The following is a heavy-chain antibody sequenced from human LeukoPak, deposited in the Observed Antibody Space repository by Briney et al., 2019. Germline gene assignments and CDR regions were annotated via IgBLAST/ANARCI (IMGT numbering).Heavy chain of an antibody. V-gene: IGHV3-23*01. Sequence: GGSLRLSCAASGFTFSSYAMSWVRQAPGKGLEWVSAISGSGGSTYYADSVKGRFTISRDNSKNTLYLQMNSLRAEDTAVYYCARVEQQLVRGDYFDYWGQGTLVTVSS. CDR2: ISGSGGST. CDR1: GFTFSSYA. J-gene: IGHJ4*02. CDR3: ARVEQQLVRGDYFDY. D-gene: IGHD6-13*01.